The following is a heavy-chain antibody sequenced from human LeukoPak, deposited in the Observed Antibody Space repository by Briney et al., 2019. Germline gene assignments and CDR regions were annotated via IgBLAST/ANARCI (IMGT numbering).Heavy chain of an antibody. CDR2: IKQDGSEK. CDR1: GFTFSSYW. J-gene: IGHJ4*02. CDR3: ARDLSAAAPYFDY. V-gene: IGHV3-7*01. D-gene: IGHD6-13*01. Sequence: GGSLRLSCAASGFTFSSYWMSWVRQAPGKGLEWVANIKQDGSEKYYVDSVKGRFTISRDNAKNSLYLQMNSLRAEDTAVYYCARDLSAAAPYFDYWGQGTLVTVSS.